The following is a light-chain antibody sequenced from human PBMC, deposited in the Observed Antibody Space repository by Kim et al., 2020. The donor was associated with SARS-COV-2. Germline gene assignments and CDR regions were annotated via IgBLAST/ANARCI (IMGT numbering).Light chain of an antibody. Sequence: PGQTARITCSGDALPTQYAYWFQQKPGQAPVLVIYEDTERPSGIPERFSGSTSGTTVTLTISGVQAEDEADYYCQSSDSSDTFWVFGGGTKLTVL. CDR1: ALPTQY. J-gene: IGLJ3*02. CDR3: QSSDSSDTFWV. CDR2: EDT. V-gene: IGLV3-25*03.